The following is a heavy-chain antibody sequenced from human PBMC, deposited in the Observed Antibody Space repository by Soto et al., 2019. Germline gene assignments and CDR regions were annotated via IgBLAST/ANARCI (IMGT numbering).Heavy chain of an antibody. Sequence: WGSLRISCASSGFSFSRYLMSWVGQAPGKGLEWVANIKQGGNEKFYVDSVKGRFTTSRDNDKKSLYLQMDSLRVEDTAVYYCVGALTYEVPYYYYGMDVWGQGTTVTVSS. CDR2: IKQGGNEK. D-gene: IGHD3-16*01. CDR3: VGALTYEVPYYYYGMDV. J-gene: IGHJ6*01. CDR1: GFSFSRYL. V-gene: IGHV3-7*01.